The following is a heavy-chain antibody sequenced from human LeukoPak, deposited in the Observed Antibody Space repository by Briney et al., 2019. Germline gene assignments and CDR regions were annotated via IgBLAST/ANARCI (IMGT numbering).Heavy chain of an antibody. CDR3: ARGSYSSSWYAPTYYYYYMDV. Sequence: AASVKVSCKASGYTFTSYDINWVRQATGQGLEWMGWMNPNSGNTGYAQKFQGRVTITRNTSISTAYMELSSLRSDDTAVYYCARGSYSSSWYAPTYYYYYMDVWGKGTTVTVSS. J-gene: IGHJ6*03. CDR2: MNPNSGNT. CDR1: GYTFTSYD. D-gene: IGHD6-13*01. V-gene: IGHV1-8*03.